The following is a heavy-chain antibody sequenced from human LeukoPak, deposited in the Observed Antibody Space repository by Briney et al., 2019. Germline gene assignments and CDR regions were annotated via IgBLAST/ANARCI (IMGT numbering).Heavy chain of an antibody. D-gene: IGHD4-17*01. Sequence: GGSLRLSCAASGFTFSSYWMHWVRQAPGKGLVWVSRINTDGSSTSYADSVKGRFTISRDNAKNTLYLQMNSLRAEDTAVYYCARAPMTTVNDGDYWGQGTLVTVSS. CDR1: GFTFSSYW. J-gene: IGHJ4*02. CDR3: ARAPMTTVNDGDY. CDR2: INTDGSST. V-gene: IGHV3-74*01.